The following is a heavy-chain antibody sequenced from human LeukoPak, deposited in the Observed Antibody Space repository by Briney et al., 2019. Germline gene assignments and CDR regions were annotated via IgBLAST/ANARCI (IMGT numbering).Heavy chain of an antibody. V-gene: IGHV3-21*01. J-gene: IGHJ4*02. D-gene: IGHD2-2*01. CDR2: LGGLSESV. CDR3: ARDRKGYCSSTSCPTDFDY. Sequence: GGSLRLSCAASGFIFSNYAMTWVRQAPGKGLEWVSILGGLSESVYYPDSVKGRFTISRDNAKNSLYLQMNSLRAEDTAVYYCARDRKGYCSSTSCPTDFDYWGQGTLVTVSS. CDR1: GFIFSNYA.